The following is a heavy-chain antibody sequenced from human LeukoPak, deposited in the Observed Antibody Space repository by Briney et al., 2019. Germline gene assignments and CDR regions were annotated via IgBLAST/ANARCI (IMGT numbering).Heavy chain of an antibody. CDR3: AIEDYQSSGWTDAFDI. V-gene: IGHV3-30*19. CDR2: IAYDGSSE. J-gene: IGHJ3*02. Sequence: GGSLRLSCAASGFTFSSFGMHWVRQAPGKGLEWMAVIAYDGSSEYLADSVKGRFTISRDNSKNTLYLQTNSLTPEDTAVYYCAIEDYQSSGWTDAFDIWGQGTMVTVSS. CDR1: GFTFSSFG. D-gene: IGHD6-19*01.